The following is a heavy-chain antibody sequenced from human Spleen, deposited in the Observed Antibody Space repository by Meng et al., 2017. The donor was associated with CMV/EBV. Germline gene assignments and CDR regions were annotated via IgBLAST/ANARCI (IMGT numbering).Heavy chain of an antibody. J-gene: IGHJ5*02. CDR3: ARGLSSWYNWFDP. V-gene: IGHV4-34*01. CDR2: INHSGST. Sequence: VQLQQWGAGLLKPSETLSLTCAVYGGSFSGYYWSWIRQPPGKGLEWIGEINHSGSTNYNPSLKSRVTISVDTSKNQFSLKLSSVTAADTAVYYCARGLSSWYNWFDPWGQGTLVTVPS. CDR1: GGSFSGYY. D-gene: IGHD6-13*01.